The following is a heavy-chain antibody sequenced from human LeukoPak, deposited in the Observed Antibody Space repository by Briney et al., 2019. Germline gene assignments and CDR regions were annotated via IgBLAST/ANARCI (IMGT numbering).Heavy chain of an antibody. CDR1: GYTFTSYD. J-gene: IGHJ5*02. D-gene: IGHD3-10*01. CDR2: MNPNSGNT. Sequence: ASVKVSCKASGYTFTSYDINWVRQATGQGLEWMGWMNPNSGNTGYAQKFQGRVTMTRNTSIGTAYMELSSLRSEDTAVYYCARVMPTGSGSYYNKWFDPWGQGTLVTVSS. CDR3: ARVMPTGSGSYYNKWFDP. V-gene: IGHV1-8*01.